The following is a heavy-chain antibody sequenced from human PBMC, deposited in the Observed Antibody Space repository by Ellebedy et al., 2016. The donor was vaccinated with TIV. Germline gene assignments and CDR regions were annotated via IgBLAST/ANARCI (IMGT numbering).Heavy chain of an antibody. D-gene: IGHD2-15*01. V-gene: IGHV4-34*01. CDR1: GGSFSGYY. J-gene: IGHJ4*02. CDR2: INHSGST. Sequence: SQTLSLTCAVYGGSFSGYYWRWIRQPPGKGLEWIGEINHSGSTNYNSSLKSRVTILEDTSKNQFSLRLSYVTAADTAVYYCARYCSGGSCSQEVEYWGQGALVTVSS. CDR3: ARYCSGGSCSQEVEY.